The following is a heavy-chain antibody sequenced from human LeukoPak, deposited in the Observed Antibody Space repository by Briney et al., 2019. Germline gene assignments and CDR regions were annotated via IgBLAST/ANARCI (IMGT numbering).Heavy chain of an antibody. V-gene: IGHV3-7*01. J-gene: IGHJ2*01. Sequence: GGSLRLSCTTSGFNFRAYWMSWVRQAPGKGLEWVANIKQDGSEKYYVDSVKGRFTISRDNAKNSLYLQMNSLRAEDTAVYYCARLPDEEWLVYWYFDLWGRGTLVTVSS. CDR2: IKQDGSEK. D-gene: IGHD6-19*01. CDR1: GFNFRAYW. CDR3: ARLPDEEWLVYWYFDL.